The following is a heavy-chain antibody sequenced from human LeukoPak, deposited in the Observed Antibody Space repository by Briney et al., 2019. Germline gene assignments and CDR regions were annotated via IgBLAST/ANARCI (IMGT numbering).Heavy chain of an antibody. CDR3: AKVDLYVSSAYFYVDY. CDR1: GFTFSNYA. CDR2: LSGSGGRT. J-gene: IGHJ4*02. D-gene: IGHD3-22*01. V-gene: IGHV3-23*01. Sequence: QSGGSLRLPCAASGFTFSNYAMSWVRQAPGKGLEWVSALSGSGGRTYYADSVKGRFTISRDNSKNTLYLQMNSLRAEDTAVYYCAKVDLYVSSAYFYVDYWGQGTLVTVSS.